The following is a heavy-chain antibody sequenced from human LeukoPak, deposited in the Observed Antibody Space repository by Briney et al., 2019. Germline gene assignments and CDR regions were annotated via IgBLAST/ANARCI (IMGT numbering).Heavy chain of an antibody. V-gene: IGHV1-46*01. J-gene: IGHJ4*02. D-gene: IGHD3-3*01. CDR2: INPSGGST. CDR1: GYTFTSNY. Sequence: ASVKVSCKASGYTFTSNYIHWVRQAPGQGLEWMGIINPSGGSTSYAQKFQGRVTMTRDTSTSTVYMELSSLRSEDTAVYYCARDCRMEYYFDYWGQGTLVTVSS. CDR3: ARDCRMEYYFDY.